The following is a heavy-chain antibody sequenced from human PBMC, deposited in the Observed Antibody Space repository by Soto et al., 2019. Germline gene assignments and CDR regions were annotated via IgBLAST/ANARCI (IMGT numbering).Heavy chain of an antibody. CDR2: IYSSGST. V-gene: IGHV4-4*07. D-gene: IGHD1-20*01. Sequence: QVQLQESGPGLVKPSETLSLTCTVSGVSITSYYWRWIRQPAGKGLEWIGRIYSSGSTNYNPSLKIRVTMSIDTSKNQFSLKLSSVTAADTAVYYCACLYNWNGWSDYWGQGTLVTVSS. CDR3: ACLYNWNGWSDY. CDR1: GVSITSYY. J-gene: IGHJ4*02.